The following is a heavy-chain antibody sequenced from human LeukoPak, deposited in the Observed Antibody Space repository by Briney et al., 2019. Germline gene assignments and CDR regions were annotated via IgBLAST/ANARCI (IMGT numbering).Heavy chain of an antibody. CDR3: AGDRNSDWYSPLDY. V-gene: IGHV3-23*01. J-gene: IGHJ4*02. CDR2: ISGSGGST. Sequence: GGSLRLSCAASGFTFSSYAMSWVRQAPGKGLEWVSAISGSGGSTYYADSVKGRFTISRDNSKNTLYLQMNSLRAEDTAIYYCAGDRNSDWYSPLDYWGQGSQVTVSP. D-gene: IGHD6-19*01. CDR1: GFTFSSYA.